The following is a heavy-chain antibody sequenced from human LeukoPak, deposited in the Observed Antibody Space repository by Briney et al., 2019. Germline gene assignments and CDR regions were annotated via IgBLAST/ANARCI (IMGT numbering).Heavy chain of an antibody. CDR2: IYHSGST. J-gene: IGHJ4*02. CDR3: ARGTNYGGNFDY. V-gene: IGHV4-30-2*01. CDR1: GGSISSGGYS. D-gene: IGHD4-23*01. Sequence: SETLSLTCTVSGGSISSGGYSWSWIRQPPGKGLEWIGYIYHSGSTYYNPSLKSRVTISVDRSKNQFSLKLSSVTAADTAVYYCARGTNYGGNFDYWGQGTLVTVSS.